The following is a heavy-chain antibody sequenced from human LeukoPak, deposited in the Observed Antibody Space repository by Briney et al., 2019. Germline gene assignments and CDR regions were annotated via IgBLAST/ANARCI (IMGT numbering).Heavy chain of an antibody. CDR3: AKSYSSGWFGVPYLDP. CDR1: GFTFSSYA. Sequence: SGGSLRLSCAASGFTFSSYAMSWVRQAPGKGLEWVSAISGSGGSTYYADSVKGRFTISRDNSKNTLYLQMNSLRAEDTAVYYCAKSYSSGWFGVPYLDPWGQGTLVTVSS. V-gene: IGHV3-23*01. J-gene: IGHJ5*02. D-gene: IGHD6-19*01. CDR2: ISGSGGST.